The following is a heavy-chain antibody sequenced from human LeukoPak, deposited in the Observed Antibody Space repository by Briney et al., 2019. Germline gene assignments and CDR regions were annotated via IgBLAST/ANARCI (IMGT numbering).Heavy chain of an antibody. J-gene: IGHJ4*02. CDR2: IYHGGST. D-gene: IGHD6-19*01. CDR1: GVSITSYF. Sequence: SETLSLTCTVSGVSITSYFWSWIRQPPGRGLEWIGYIYHGGSTNSNPSLKSRVSISLDTSKNQFSLKLSSVTAADTAVYYCARGRVPGAWGQGTLVTVSS. CDR3: ARGRVPGA. V-gene: IGHV4-59*01.